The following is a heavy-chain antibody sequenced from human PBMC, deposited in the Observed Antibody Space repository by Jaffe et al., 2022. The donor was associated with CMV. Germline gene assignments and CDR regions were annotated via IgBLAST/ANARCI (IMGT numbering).Heavy chain of an antibody. CDR3: ARSWELPFYYMDV. CDR2: IWYDGSNK. V-gene: IGHV3-33*08. J-gene: IGHJ6*03. D-gene: IGHD1-26*01. CDR1: GFTFSSYG. Sequence: QVQLVESGGGVVQPGRSLRLSCAASGFTFSSYGMHWVRQAPGKGLEWVAVIWYDGSNKYYADSVKGRFTISRDNSKNTLYLQMNSLRAEDTAVYYCARSWELPFYYMDVWGKGTTVTVSS.